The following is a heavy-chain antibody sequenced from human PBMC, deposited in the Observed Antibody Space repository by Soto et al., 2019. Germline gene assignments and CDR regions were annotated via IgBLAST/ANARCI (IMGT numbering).Heavy chain of an antibody. Sequence: GGSLRLSCAASGFTFSSYAMSWVRQAPGKGLEWVSAISGSGGSTYYADSVKGRFTISRDNSKNTLYLQMNSLRAEDTAVYYCSKGGYCSGGSCYSYYYGMEVWGQGTTVTVSS. CDR1: GFTFSSYA. CDR3: SKGGYCSGGSCYSYYYGMEV. V-gene: IGHV3-23*01. J-gene: IGHJ6*02. CDR2: ISGSGGST. D-gene: IGHD2-15*01.